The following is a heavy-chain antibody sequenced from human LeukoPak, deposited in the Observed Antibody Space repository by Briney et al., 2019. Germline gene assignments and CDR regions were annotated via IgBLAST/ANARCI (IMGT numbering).Heavy chain of an antibody. Sequence: GGSLRLSCAGSGFNFNSYWMSWVRQAPGKGLECVANIKQDGSEIYFVDPVKGRFTNSRDNAKSSLYLQMNSLRAEDTALYYCAKGYWNPGYWGQGTLVTVSS. CDR3: AKGYWNPGY. J-gene: IGHJ4*02. D-gene: IGHD1-1*01. CDR1: GFNFNSYW. CDR2: IKQDGSEI. V-gene: IGHV3-7*05.